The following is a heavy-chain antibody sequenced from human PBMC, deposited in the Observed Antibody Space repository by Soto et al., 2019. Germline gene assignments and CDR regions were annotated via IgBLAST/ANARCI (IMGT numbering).Heavy chain of an antibody. J-gene: IGHJ4*02. V-gene: IGHV3-48*02. CDR1: GFTFSSYS. Sequence: GGSLRLSCAASGFTFSSYSMNWVRQAPGKGLEWVSYISSSSSTIYYADSVKGRFTISRDNAKNSLYLQMNSLRDEDTAVYYCARDKRGYSYGTFDYWGQGTLVTVSS. CDR3: ARDKRGYSYGTFDY. D-gene: IGHD5-18*01. CDR2: ISSSSSTI.